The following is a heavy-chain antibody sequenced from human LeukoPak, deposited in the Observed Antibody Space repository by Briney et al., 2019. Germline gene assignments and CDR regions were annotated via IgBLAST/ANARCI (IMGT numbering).Heavy chain of an antibody. J-gene: IGHJ4*02. D-gene: IGHD3-10*01. Sequence: SETLSLTCAVYGGSFSGYYWSWIRHPPAQGLEWIGEINHSGSTNYNPSLKSRVTISADTSKSQFSLKLSSVTAADPAVYYCARAPLWCGELSFDYWGQGTLVTVSS. CDR2: INHSGST. CDR3: ARAPLWCGELSFDY. V-gene: IGHV4-34*01. CDR1: GGSFSGYY.